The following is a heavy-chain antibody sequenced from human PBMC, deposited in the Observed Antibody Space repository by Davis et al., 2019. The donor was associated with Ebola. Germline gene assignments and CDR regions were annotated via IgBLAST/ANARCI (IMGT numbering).Heavy chain of an antibody. CDR2: IYYSGST. D-gene: IGHD6-13*01. CDR1: GGSISSGGYY. CDR3: ARQGSAPSSWYNWFDP. V-gene: IGHV4-61*08. J-gene: IGHJ5*02. Sequence: SETLSLTCTVSGGSISSGGYYWSWIRQPPGKGLEWIGYIYYSGSTNYNPSLKSRVTISVDTSKNQFSLKLSSVTAADTAVYYCARQGSAPSSWYNWFDPWGQGTLVTVSS.